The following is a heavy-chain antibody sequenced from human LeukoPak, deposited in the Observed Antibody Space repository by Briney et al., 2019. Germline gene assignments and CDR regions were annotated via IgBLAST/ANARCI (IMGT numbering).Heavy chain of an antibody. J-gene: IGHJ4*02. D-gene: IGHD6-19*01. CDR1: GFTFSSYV. CDR3: AKTTTGYSSGRFPGWPVDY. Sequence: GGSLRLSCAASGFTFSSYVMYWVRQAPGKGLEGVSGIFGSGGSTHYADSVKGRFTISRDNSKNTVYLQMNSLRAEDTAVYYCAKTTTGYSSGRFPGWPVDYWGQGTLVTVSS. CDR2: IFGSGGST. V-gene: IGHV3-23*01.